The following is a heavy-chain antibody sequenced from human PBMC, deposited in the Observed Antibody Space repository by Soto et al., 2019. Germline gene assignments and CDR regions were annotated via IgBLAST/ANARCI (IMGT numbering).Heavy chain of an antibody. V-gene: IGHV3-13*01. CDR2: IGIAGDT. CDR1: GFTFSSYD. D-gene: IGHD2-15*01. J-gene: IGHJ5*02. CDR3: ARGTYCSGGRCYPHNWFDP. Sequence: PGGSLRLSCAASGFTFSSYDMHWVSQVTGKGLEWVSAIGIAGDTYYVGSVKGRFTISRENAKNSLSLQMDSLRAEDTAVYYCARGTYCSGGRCYPHNWFDPWGQGTLVTVSS.